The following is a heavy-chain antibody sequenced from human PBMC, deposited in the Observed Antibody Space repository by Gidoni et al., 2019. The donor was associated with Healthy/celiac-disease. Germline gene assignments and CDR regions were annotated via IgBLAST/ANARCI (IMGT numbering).Heavy chain of an antibody. V-gene: IGHV3-13*01. CDR3: ARGNMVRGVDDAFDI. CDR2: VGTAGDT. D-gene: IGHD3-10*01. CDR1: GSTVSSYD. J-gene: IGHJ3*02. Sequence: EVQLVESGRGWLQPGGSLRHSCAATGSTVSSYDMHWVRHATGKGLVWVSAVGTAGDTYYPGSVKGRFTISRENAKNSLYLQMNSLRAGDTAVYYCARGNMVRGVDDAFDIWGQGTMVTVSS.